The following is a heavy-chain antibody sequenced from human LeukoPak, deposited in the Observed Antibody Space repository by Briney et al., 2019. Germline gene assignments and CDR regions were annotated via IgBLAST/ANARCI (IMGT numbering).Heavy chain of an antibody. V-gene: IGHV1-18*01. CDR3: ARGMGGSTFADFDP. Sequence: ASVKVSCRASGYTFTNNGISWVRQAPGQGLEWLGWISAHNGNTNYAQKFQGRVTMASDTSTTTAYMELRSLTSADTAVYYCARGMGGSTFADFDPWGQGTLVTVSS. D-gene: IGHD1-26*01. J-gene: IGHJ5*02. CDR1: GYTFTNNG. CDR2: ISAHNGNT.